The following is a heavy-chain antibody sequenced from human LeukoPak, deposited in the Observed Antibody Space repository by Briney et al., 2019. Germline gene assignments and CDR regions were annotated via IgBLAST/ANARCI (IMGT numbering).Heavy chain of an antibody. CDR1: GFTFSSYG. J-gene: IGHJ5*02. D-gene: IGHD3-9*01. CDR2: IRYDGSNK. V-gene: IGHV3-30*02. Sequence: GGSMRPSCAASGFTFSSYGMHWVRQAPGKGLEWVAFIRYDGSNKYYADSVKGRFTISRDNSKNTLYLQMNSLRAEDTAVYYCAKDLTFVPTNWFDPWGQGTLVTVSS. CDR3: AKDLTFVPTNWFDP.